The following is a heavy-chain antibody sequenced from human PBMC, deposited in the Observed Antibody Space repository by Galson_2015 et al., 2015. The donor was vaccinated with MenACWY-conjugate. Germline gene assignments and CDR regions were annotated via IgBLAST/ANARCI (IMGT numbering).Heavy chain of an antibody. CDR3: TTHKPDSWGGLLFHFYMDV. CDR1: AFTFSNAY. D-gene: IGHD2-21*01. CDR2: IKSQTDGGKI. J-gene: IGHJ6*03. V-gene: IGHV3-15*01. Sequence: SLRLSCAGSAFTFSNAYKSWVRQAPGKGLEWVGRIKSQTDGGKIDYAAPVKGRFTISRDDSKNTLYLQMNSLKIEDTAVYYCTTHKPDSWGGLLFHFYMDVWGKGTTVTVSS.